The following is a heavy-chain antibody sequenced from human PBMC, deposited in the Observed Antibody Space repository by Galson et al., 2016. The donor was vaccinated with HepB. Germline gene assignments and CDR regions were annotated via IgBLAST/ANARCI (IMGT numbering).Heavy chain of an antibody. CDR3: ARVRYYGSDL. CDR1: GFTFSSYW. D-gene: IGHD3-10*01. J-gene: IGHJ5*02. Sequence: SLRLSCAASGFTFSSYWMSWVRQAPGKGLEWVANIKQDESEKYYVDSIKGRFTIFRDNGEQSLYRQMNRLRSEDTAVYYCARVRYYGSDLWGQETLVTVSS. V-gene: IGHV3-7*01. CDR2: IKQDESEK.